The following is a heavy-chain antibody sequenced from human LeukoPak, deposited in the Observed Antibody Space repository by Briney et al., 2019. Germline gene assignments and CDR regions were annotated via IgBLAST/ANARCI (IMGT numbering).Heavy chain of an antibody. Sequence: GGSLRLSCVASGFTFRRFGMHWVRQAPGKGLDWVTFIRTDGSNKYYADSVKGRFTISRDNSKNTLYLQMNSLRAEDTAVYYCAREPPSSGWLEFDYWGQGTLVTVSS. V-gene: IGHV3-30*02. J-gene: IGHJ4*02. D-gene: IGHD6-19*01. CDR2: IRTDGSNK. CDR3: AREPPSSGWLEFDY. CDR1: GFTFRRFG.